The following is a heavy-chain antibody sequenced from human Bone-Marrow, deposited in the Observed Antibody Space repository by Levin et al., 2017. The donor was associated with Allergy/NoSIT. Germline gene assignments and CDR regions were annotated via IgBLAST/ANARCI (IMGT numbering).Heavy chain of an antibody. Sequence: SETLSLTCTVSGGSISSYYWSWIRQPPGKGLEWIGYIYYSGSTNYNPSLKSRVTISVDTSKNQFSLKLSSVTAADTAVYYCARPGHYYYYMDVWGKGTTVTVSS. CDR1: GGSISSYY. J-gene: IGHJ6*03. CDR2: IYYSGST. V-gene: IGHV4-59*01. CDR3: ARPGHYYYYMDV. D-gene: IGHD1-1*01.